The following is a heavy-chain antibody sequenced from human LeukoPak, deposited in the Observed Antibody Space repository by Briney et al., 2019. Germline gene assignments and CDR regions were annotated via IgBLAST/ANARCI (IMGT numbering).Heavy chain of an antibody. CDR1: GGSTSSYY. CDR2: IYYSGST. Sequence: SETLSLTCTVSGGSTSSYYWSWIRQPPGKGLEWIGYIYYSGSTNYNPSLESRVTISVDTSKNQFSLKLSSVTAADTAVYYCARAGRYYYYGMDVWGQGTTVTVSS. V-gene: IGHV4-59*01. CDR3: ARAGRYYYYGMDV. J-gene: IGHJ6*02.